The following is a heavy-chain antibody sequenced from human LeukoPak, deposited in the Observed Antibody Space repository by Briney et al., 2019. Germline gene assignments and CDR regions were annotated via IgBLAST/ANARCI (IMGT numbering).Heavy chain of an antibody. V-gene: IGHV3-7*01. CDR1: GFTFSSYW. CDR2: TKQDGSEK. D-gene: IGHD5-18*01. Sequence: GGSLRLSCAASGFTFSSYWMSWVRQAPGKGLEWVANTKQDGSEKYYVDSVKGRFTISRDNAKNSLYLQMNSLRAEDTAVYYCARDNGYSYGLYYYYYGMDVWGQGTTVTVSS. J-gene: IGHJ6*02. CDR3: ARDNGYSYGLYYYYYGMDV.